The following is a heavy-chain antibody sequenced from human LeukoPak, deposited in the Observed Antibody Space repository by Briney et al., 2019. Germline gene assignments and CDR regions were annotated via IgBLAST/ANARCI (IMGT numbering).Heavy chain of an antibody. D-gene: IGHD3-22*01. V-gene: IGHV4-34*01. J-gene: IGHJ6*02. Sequence: SETLSHTCAVYGGSFSGYYWSWIRQPPGKGLEWIGEINHSGSTNYNPSLKSRVTISVDTSKNQFSLKLSSVTAADTAVYYCARGEFVVSNGMDVWGQGTTVTVSS. CDR1: GGSFSGYY. CDR2: INHSGST. CDR3: ARGEFVVSNGMDV.